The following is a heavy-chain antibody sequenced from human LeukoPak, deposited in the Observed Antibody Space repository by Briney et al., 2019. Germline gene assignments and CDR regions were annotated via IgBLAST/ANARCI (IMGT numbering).Heavy chain of an antibody. J-gene: IGHJ4*02. Sequence: TSETLSLTCDVSGYSISSGYYWGWIRQPPGKGLERIGIIYHTGNTYYNPSLKSRVTISVDKSNNQFSLKLTSVTAADTAVYYCARDRVIRGVILDYWGQGTLVTVSS. CDR2: IYHTGNT. D-gene: IGHD3-10*01. CDR1: GYSISSGYY. V-gene: IGHV4-38-2*02. CDR3: ARDRVIRGVILDY.